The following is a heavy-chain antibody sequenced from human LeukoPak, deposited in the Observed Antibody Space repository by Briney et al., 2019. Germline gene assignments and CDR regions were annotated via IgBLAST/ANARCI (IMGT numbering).Heavy chain of an antibody. CDR3: ARLVGYCSGGSCYPSRSWFDP. Sequence: GESLKISCKASGYSFTNYWIGWVRQLPGKGLEWMGIIYPGDSDTRYSPSFQGQVTISADKSISTAYLQWSSLKASATAMYYCARLVGYCSGGSCYPSRSWFDPWGQGTLVTVSS. J-gene: IGHJ5*02. D-gene: IGHD2-15*01. CDR2: IYPGDSDT. CDR1: GYSFTNYW. V-gene: IGHV5-51*01.